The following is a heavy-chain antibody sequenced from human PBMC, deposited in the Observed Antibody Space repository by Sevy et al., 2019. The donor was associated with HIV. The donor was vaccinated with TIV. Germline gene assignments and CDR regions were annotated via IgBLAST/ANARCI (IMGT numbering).Heavy chain of an antibody. J-gene: IGHJ4*02. CDR2: ISYDGSNK. V-gene: IGHV3-30-3*01. D-gene: IGHD5-18*01. CDR1: GFTFSSYA. Sequence: GGSLRLSCAASGFTFSSYAMHWVRQAPGKGLEWVAVISYDGSNKYYADSVKGRFTISRDNSKNTLYLQMNSLRAEDTAVYYCARDLRIQLWLPAYWGQGTLVIVSS. CDR3: ARDLRIQLWLPAY.